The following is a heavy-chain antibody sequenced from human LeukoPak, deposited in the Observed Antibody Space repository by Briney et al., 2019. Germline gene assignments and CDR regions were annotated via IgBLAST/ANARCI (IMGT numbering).Heavy chain of an antibody. CDR3: ARDGSSSGWFDP. V-gene: IGHV1-46*01. CDR2: INPSGGST. D-gene: IGHD6-6*01. J-gene: IGHJ5*02. CDR1: GYTFTSYY. Sequence: ASVKVSCKASGYTFTSYYIHWVGQAPGQGLEWMGIINPSGGSTIYAQKFQGRVTMTRDMSTSTVYMELSSLRSEDTAVYHCARDGSSSGWFDPWGQGTLVTVSS.